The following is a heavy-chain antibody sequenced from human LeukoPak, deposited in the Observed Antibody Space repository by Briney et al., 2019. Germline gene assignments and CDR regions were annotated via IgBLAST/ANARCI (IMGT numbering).Heavy chain of an antibody. CDR1: GFTFSSYS. Sequence: GGSLRLSCAASGFTFSSYSMNWVRQAPGKGLEWVSSISSSSSYIYYADSVKGRFTISRDNAKNSLYLQMNSLRAEDTAVYYCARGRWELTDAFDIWGQGTMVTVSS. D-gene: IGHD1-26*01. CDR3: ARGRWELTDAFDI. J-gene: IGHJ3*02. V-gene: IGHV3-21*01. CDR2: ISSSSSYI.